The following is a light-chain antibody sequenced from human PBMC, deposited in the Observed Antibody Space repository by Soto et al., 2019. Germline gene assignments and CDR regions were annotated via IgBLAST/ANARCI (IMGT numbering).Light chain of an antibody. Sequence: QSVLAQPPSASGTPGQRVTISCSGSTSNIGSTSSIGSDYVYWYQQLPGTAPKLLIYDNDKRPSEIPDRFSGSRSGTSATLGIAGLQTGDEADYYCGTWDSSLDAGVFGGGTKVTVL. CDR1: TSNIGSTSSIGSDY. J-gene: IGLJ2*01. V-gene: IGLV1-51*01. CDR3: GTWDSSLDAGV. CDR2: DND.